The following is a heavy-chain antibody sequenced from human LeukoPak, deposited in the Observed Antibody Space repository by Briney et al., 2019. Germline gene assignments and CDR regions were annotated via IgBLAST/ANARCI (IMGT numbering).Heavy chain of an antibody. D-gene: IGHD5-18*01. V-gene: IGHV3-21*04. CDR3: AKELGYSNGYAVGDLDY. Sequence: GGSLRLSCAASGFTFSIYSMNWVRQAPGKGLEWVSSIGGSSSSLYYAESVKGRFTISRDNARNSLYLQMNSLRAEDTAVFYCAKELGYSNGYAVGDLDYWGQGTLVTVSS. CDR2: IGGSSSSL. J-gene: IGHJ4*02. CDR1: GFTFSIYS.